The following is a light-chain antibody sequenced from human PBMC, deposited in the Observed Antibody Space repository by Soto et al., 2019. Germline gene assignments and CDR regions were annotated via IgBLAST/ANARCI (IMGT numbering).Light chain of an antibody. J-gene: IGKJ5*01. CDR1: QGISVW. V-gene: IGKV1-12*01. Sequence: DTQMTQSPSSVSAAVGDTVTITCRPSQGISVWLAWYQVKPGRAPKLLIYAASSLQTGVPLRFSGSGSGTDFILTISSLQPEDVATYYCQQLDRFPLTFGQGTRLEIK. CDR2: AAS. CDR3: QQLDRFPLT.